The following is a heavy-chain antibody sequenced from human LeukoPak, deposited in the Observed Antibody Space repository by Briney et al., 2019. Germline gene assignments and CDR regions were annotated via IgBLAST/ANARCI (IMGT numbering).Heavy chain of an antibody. Sequence: GGSLRLSCAASGFTFSSYGMHWVRQAPGKGLEWVAVISYDGSNKYYADSVKGRFTISKDNSKNTLYLQMNSLRAEDTAVYYCAKDDAAINHYYGMDVWGQGTTVTVSS. D-gene: IGHD2-2*01. CDR3: AKDDAAINHYYGMDV. CDR1: GFTFSSYG. V-gene: IGHV3-30*18. J-gene: IGHJ6*02. CDR2: ISYDGSNK.